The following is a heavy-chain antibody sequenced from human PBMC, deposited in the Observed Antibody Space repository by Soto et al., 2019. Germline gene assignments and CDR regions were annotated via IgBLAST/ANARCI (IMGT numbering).Heavy chain of an antibody. J-gene: IGHJ4*02. CDR1: GGSVSSGSHY. CDR3: ARTEYNGYVGVLGSFDY. D-gene: IGHD5-12*01. Sequence: PSETLSLTCTVSGGSVSSGSHYWSWIRQPPGKGLEWIGYIYYSGSTNYNPSLKSRVTISVDTSKNQFSLKLSSVTAADTAVYYWARTEYNGYVGVLGSFDYWGKGTLVTVSS. CDR2: IYYSGST. V-gene: IGHV4-61*01.